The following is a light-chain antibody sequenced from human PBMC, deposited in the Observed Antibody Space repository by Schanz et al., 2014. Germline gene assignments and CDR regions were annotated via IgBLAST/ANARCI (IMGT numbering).Light chain of an antibody. V-gene: IGKV3-11*01. CDR2: GTS. Sequence: EIVMTQSPATLSVSPGERATLSCRASQSVSSHLLWYQQKFGQAPRLLIYGTSIRATGIPDRFSGSGSGTDFTLTISRLEPEDFAVYYCQQRSNWPRLTFGGGTKVEIK. CDR1: QSVSSH. CDR3: QQRSNWPRLT. J-gene: IGKJ4*01.